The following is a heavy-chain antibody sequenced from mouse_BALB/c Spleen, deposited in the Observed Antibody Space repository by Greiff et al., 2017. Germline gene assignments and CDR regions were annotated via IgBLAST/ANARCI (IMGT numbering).Heavy chain of an antibody. V-gene: IGHV3-2*02. CDR1: GYSITSDYA. J-gene: IGHJ1*01. CDR3: ARGGRRGYWYFDV. D-gene: IGHD2-12*01. Sequence: VQLKESGPGLVKPSQSLSLTCTVTGYSITSDYAWNWIRQFPGNKLEWMGYISYSGSTSYNPSLKSRISITRDTSKNQFFLQLNSVTTEDTATYYCARGGRRGYWYFDVWGAGTTVTVSS. CDR2: ISYSGST.